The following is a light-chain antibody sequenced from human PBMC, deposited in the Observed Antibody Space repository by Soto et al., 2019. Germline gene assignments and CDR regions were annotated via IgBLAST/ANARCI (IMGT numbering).Light chain of an antibody. CDR1: SSDVGGYNY. Sequence: QSVLAQPPSASGSPGQSVTISCTGTSSDVGGYNYVSWFQQHPGKAPKLIIHEVNQRPSGVPDRFSGSKSGNTAPLTVSGLQAEDEGTYYCSSYGGYNNVVFGTGTKVTVL. J-gene: IGLJ1*01. CDR2: EVN. V-gene: IGLV2-8*01. CDR3: SSYGGYNNVV.